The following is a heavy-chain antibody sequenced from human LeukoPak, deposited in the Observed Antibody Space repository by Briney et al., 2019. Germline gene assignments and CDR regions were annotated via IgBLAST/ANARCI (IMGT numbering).Heavy chain of an antibody. CDR1: GYTFTSYY. D-gene: IGHD1-26*01. Sequence: ASVKVSCKASGYTFTSYYMHWVRQAPGQGLEWMGIINPSGGSTTYAQKFQGRVIMTRDTSISTAYMELSSLRSDDTAVYYCARGDGSYLLWGQGTLVTVSS. CDR3: ARGDGSYLL. V-gene: IGHV1-46*01. J-gene: IGHJ4*02. CDR2: INPSGGST.